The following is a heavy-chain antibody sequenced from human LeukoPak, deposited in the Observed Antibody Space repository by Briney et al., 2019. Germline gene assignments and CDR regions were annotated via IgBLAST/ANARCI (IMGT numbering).Heavy chain of an antibody. V-gene: IGHV4-39*01. CDR3: ACHKTWDIVVVVAVNWFDP. D-gene: IGHD2-15*01. CDR2: IYYSGST. Sequence: PSETLSLTCTVSGGSISSSSYYWGWIRQPPGKGLEWIGSIYYSGSTYYNPSLKSRVTISVDTSKNQFSLKLSSVTAADTAVYYCACHKTWDIVVVVAVNWFDPWGQGTLVTVSS. CDR1: GGSISSSSYY. J-gene: IGHJ5*02.